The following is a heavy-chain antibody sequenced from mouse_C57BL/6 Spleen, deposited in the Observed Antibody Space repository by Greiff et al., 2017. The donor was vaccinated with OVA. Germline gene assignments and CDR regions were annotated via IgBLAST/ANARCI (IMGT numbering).Heavy chain of an antibody. Sequence: EVLLVESGGGLVQPGGSMKLSCVASGFTFSNYWMNWVRQSPEKGLEWVAQIRLKSDNYATNYAESVKGRFTISRDDSKSSVYLQMNNLRAEDTGIDYCTVPPDGYYWYFDVWGTGTTVTVSS. CDR3: TVPPDGYYWYFDV. D-gene: IGHD2-3*01. CDR1: GFTFSNYW. CDR2: IRLKSDNYAT. J-gene: IGHJ1*03. V-gene: IGHV6-3*01.